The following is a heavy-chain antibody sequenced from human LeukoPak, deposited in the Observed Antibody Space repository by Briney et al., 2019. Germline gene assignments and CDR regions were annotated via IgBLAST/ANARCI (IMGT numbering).Heavy chain of an antibody. D-gene: IGHD1-26*01. J-gene: IGHJ4*02. V-gene: IGHV3-21*01. CDR1: GFTFSSYS. CDR3: ARDREYGSTPNAPGY. CDR2: ISSSSSYI. Sequence: GGSLRLSCAASGFTFSSYSMNWVRQAPGKGLEWVSSISSSSSYIYYADSVKGRFTISRDNAKNSLYLQMNSLRAEDTAVYYCARDREYGSTPNAPGYWGQGTLVTVSS.